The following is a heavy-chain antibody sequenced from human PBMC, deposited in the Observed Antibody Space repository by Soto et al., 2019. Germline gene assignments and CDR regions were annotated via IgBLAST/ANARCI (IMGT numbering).Heavy chain of an antibody. CDR3: AKVRSGGYKAAADPYGMDV. J-gene: IGHJ6*02. CDR1: GFDFSDYY. Sequence: PGGSLRLSCAASGFDFSDYYMTWIRQAPGKWLEWVSYIGTSVNTVFYADSVKGRFTISRDNSKNTLYLQMNSLRAEDTAVYYCAKVRSGGYKAAADPYGMDVWGQGTTVTVSS. CDR2: IGTSVNTV. V-gene: IGHV3-11*04. D-gene: IGHD5-18*01.